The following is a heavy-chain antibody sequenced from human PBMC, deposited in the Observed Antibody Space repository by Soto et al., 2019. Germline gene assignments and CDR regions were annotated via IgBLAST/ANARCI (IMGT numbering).Heavy chain of an antibody. V-gene: IGHV4-31*03. CDR2: IHHRGTT. J-gene: IGHJ4*02. CDR1: GGYITAGGSY. CDR3: ARGGLYFDS. D-gene: IGHD2-15*01. Sequence: SETLSLTCSVSGGYITAGGSYCSWIRQVPGKGLEWIGYIHHRGTTYYNPSLKSRFSLSIDPSKNQFSLQLTSVTAADAALYYCARGGLYFDSWGQGTPVTVSS.